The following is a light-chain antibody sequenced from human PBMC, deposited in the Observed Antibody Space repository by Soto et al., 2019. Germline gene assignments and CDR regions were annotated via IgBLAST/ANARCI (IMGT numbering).Light chain of an antibody. Sequence: QSALTQPPSASGSPGQSVAISCTGTSSDVGGYNYVSWYQQHPGKAPKLMIYEVNKRPSGVPDRFSGSKSGNTASLTVAGLQAEEEADYYCSYYAGSSNVFGTGTKLTVL. CDR2: EVN. J-gene: IGLJ1*01. CDR3: SYYAGSSNV. V-gene: IGLV2-8*01. CDR1: SSDVGGYNY.